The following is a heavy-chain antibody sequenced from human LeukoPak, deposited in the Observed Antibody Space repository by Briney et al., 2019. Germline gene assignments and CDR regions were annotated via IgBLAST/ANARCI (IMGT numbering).Heavy chain of an antibody. J-gene: IGHJ5*02. CDR2: IIPIFGTA. D-gene: IGHD2-2*01. Sequence: GAPVKVSCKASGGTFSSYAISWVRQAPGQGLEWMGGIIPIFGTANYAQKFQGRVTITADESTSTAYMELSSLRSEDTAVYYCARKLLVPRETFDPWGQGTLVTVSS. CDR3: ARKLLVPRETFDP. V-gene: IGHV1-69*13. CDR1: GGTFSSYA.